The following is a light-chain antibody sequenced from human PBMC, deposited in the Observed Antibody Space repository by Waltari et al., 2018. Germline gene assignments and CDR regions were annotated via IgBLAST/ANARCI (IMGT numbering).Light chain of an antibody. CDR2: AAS. CDR1: QSISRQ. V-gene: IGKV1-39*01. J-gene: IGKJ2*01. CDR3: QQSYSTPMYT. Sequence: DIQMTQSPSSLSASVGDRVTITCRASQSISRQLNWYQQKPGKAPKLLIYAASSLQSGVPSRFSGSRSRTDFTLTISSLQPEDFATYYCQQSYSTPMYTFGQGTKLEIK.